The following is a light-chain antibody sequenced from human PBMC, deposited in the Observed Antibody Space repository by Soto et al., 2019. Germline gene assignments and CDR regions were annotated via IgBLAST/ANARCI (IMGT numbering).Light chain of an antibody. CDR1: QSVSNY. V-gene: IGKV3-11*01. J-gene: IGKJ1*01. CDR3: QQRSNWLT. Sequence: EIVLTQSPATLSLSPGERATLSCRASQSVSNYLAWYQQKPGQAPRLLIYAASSRATGIPDRFSGGGSGTDFTLTISSLEPEDFAVYYCQQRSNWLTFGQGTKVDIK. CDR2: AAS.